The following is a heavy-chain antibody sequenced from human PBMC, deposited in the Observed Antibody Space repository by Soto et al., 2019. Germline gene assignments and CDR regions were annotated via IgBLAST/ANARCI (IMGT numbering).Heavy chain of an antibody. CDR3: AKENWGGSCYFCYGMDV. CDR1: GFTFGGYA. Sequence: VGSLRLSCGASGFTFGGYAGSWVRQAPGKGLEWVSGISGSGGSTYYADSVKGRFTISRDNSKNTLYLQVNSLRAEDTAVYYCAKENWGGSCYFCYGMDVWGQGTTVTVSS. D-gene: IGHD2-15*01. V-gene: IGHV3-23*01. J-gene: IGHJ6*02. CDR2: ISGSGGST.